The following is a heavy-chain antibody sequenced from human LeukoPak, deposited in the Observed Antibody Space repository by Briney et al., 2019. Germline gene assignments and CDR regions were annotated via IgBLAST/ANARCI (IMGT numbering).Heavy chain of an antibody. CDR3: AKDGSYGDYRSYFDY. CDR2: ISGSGGST. Sequence: GGSLRLSCAASGFTFSSYAMSWVSQAPGKGLEWVSAISGSGGSTYYADSVKGRFTISRDNSKNTLYLQMNSLRAEDTAVYYCAKDGSYGDYRSYFDYWGQGTLVTVSS. CDR1: GFTFSSYA. D-gene: IGHD4-17*01. J-gene: IGHJ4*02. V-gene: IGHV3-23*01.